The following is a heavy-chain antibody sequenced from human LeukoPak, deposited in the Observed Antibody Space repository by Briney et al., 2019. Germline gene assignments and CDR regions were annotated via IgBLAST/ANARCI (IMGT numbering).Heavy chain of an antibody. V-gene: IGHV3-9*01. CDR1: GFTFDDYA. CDR2: ISWNSGSI. Sequence: PGRSLRLSCAASGFTFDDYAMHWVRQAPGKGLEWVSGISWNSGSIGYADSVKGRFTISRDNAKNSLYLQMNSLRAEDTALYYCAKDGFIGLLLGYYGMDVWGQGTTVTVSS. CDR3: AKDGFIGLLLGYYGMDV. D-gene: IGHD2-15*01. J-gene: IGHJ6*02.